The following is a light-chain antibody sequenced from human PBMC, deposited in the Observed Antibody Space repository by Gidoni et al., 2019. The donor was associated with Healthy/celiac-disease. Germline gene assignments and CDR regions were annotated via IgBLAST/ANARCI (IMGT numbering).Light chain of an antibody. CDR3: QQFNSYSS. Sequence: AIQLTQSPSSLSASVGDRVTITCRASQGISSALAWYQQKPGKAPTLLIYDASSLESGVPSRFSGSGSGTDFTLTISSLQPEDFATYYCQQFNSYSSFGQGTRLEIK. J-gene: IGKJ5*01. CDR2: DAS. V-gene: IGKV1-13*02. CDR1: QGISSA.